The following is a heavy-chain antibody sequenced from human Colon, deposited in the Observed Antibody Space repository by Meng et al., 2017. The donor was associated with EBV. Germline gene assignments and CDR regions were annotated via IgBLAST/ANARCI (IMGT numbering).Heavy chain of an antibody. D-gene: IGHD4-17*01. V-gene: IGHV4-4*02. J-gene: IGHJ4*02. CDR3: ASLYGDFAF. CDR1: GTSITSSNW. CDR2: IYYGGST. Sequence: QMQLQESGPGLVKPSGTLSLTCAVSGTSITSSNWWSWVRQPPGKGLEWIGEIYYGGSTNYNPSLKSRVTISLDESKNQFSLRLASMTAADTAVYYCASLYGDFAFWGQGTLVTVSS.